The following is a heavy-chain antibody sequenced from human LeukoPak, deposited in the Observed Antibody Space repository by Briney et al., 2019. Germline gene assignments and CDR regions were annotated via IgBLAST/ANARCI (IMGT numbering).Heavy chain of an antibody. CDR2: IYTSGST. D-gene: IGHD3-3*01. J-gene: IGHJ5*02. Sequence: SETLSLTCTVSGDSISSYYWSWIRQPAGKGLEWIGRIYTSGSTNYNPSLKSRVTMSVDTSKNQFSLRLSSVTAADTAVYYCARDLSYDFWSGYSDWFDPWGQGTLVTVSS. CDR3: ARDLSYDFWSGYSDWFDP. CDR1: GDSISSYY. V-gene: IGHV4-4*07.